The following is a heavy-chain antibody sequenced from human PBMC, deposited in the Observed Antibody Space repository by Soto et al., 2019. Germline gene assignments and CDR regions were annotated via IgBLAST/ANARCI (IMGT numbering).Heavy chain of an antibody. CDR3: ASSYDFCDGFDH. CDR2: IWYDGSNK. V-gene: IGHV3-33*01. CDR1: GFTFSSYG. Sequence: GGSLRLSCAASGFTFSSYGMHWVRQAPGKGLEWVAVIWYDGSNKYYADSVKGRFTISRDNSKNTLYLQMNSLRAEDTAVYYCASSYDFCDGFDHWGQGTRVTVPS. D-gene: IGHD3-3*01. J-gene: IGHJ4*02.